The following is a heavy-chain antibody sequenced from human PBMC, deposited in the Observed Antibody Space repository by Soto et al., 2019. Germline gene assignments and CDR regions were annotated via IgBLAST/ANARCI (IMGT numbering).Heavy chain of an antibody. CDR1: GFTFSSYA. Sequence: EVQLVESGGGLVQPGGSLRLSCAASGFTFSSYAMHWVRQDPGKGLEYVSAISSNGGSTYYANSVKGRFTISRDNSKNTLYLQMGSLRAEDMAVYYCARRDGYNFDYWGQGTLVTVSS. J-gene: IGHJ4*02. CDR3: ARRDGYNFDY. CDR2: ISSNGGST. V-gene: IGHV3-64*01. D-gene: IGHD5-12*01.